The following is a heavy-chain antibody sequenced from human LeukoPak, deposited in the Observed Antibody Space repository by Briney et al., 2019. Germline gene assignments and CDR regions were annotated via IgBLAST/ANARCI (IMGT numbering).Heavy chain of an antibody. Sequence: GGSLRLTCAASGFTFSSYGMHWVRQAPGKGLEWVAFIRYDGSNKYYADSVKGRFTISRDNSKNTLYLQMNSLRAEDTAVYYCAKDLAAGTTGGDWFDPWGQGTLVTVSS. CDR2: IRYDGSNK. V-gene: IGHV3-30*02. CDR1: GFTFSSYG. CDR3: AKDLAAGTTGGDWFDP. D-gene: IGHD1-7*01. J-gene: IGHJ5*02.